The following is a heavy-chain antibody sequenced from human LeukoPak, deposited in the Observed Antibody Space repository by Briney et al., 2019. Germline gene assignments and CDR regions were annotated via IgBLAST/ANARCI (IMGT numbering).Heavy chain of an antibody. CDR3: ARTMADTVAVDY. CDR2: TYYRSKWCN. D-gene: IGHD4-11*01. Sequence: SQTLSLTCALSGDSFSNNSGAWTWIRQSPSRGLEWLGRTYYRSKWCNDYAVSVKSRITINPDTSKNQFSLQLNSVSPEDTAVYYCARTMADTVAVDYWGQGTLVTVSS. V-gene: IGHV6-1*01. J-gene: IGHJ4*02. CDR1: GDSFSNNSGA.